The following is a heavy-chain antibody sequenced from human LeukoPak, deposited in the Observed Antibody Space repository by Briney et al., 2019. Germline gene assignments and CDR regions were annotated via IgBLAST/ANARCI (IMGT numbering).Heavy chain of an antibody. CDR2: ISGSGGST. CDR1: GFTFSSYA. J-gene: IGHJ4*02. D-gene: IGHD6-13*01. CDR3: AKDRLGSSSWYGGLFDY. V-gene: IGHV3-23*01. Sequence: GGSLRLSCAASGFTFSSYAMSWVRQAPGKGLEWVSAISGSGGSTYYADSVKGRFTISRDNSKNTLYLQMNSLRAEDTAVYYCAKDRLGSSSWYGGLFDYWGQGTLVTVSS.